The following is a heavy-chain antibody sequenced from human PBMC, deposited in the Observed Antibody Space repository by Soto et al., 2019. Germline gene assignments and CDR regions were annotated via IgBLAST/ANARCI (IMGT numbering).Heavy chain of an antibody. CDR2: IYYSGST. Sequence: PSETLSLTCTVSGGSISSGGYYWSWIRQHPGKGLEWIGYIYYSGSTYYNPSLKSRVTISVDTSKNQFSLKLSSVTAADTAGYYCARSIVVVVAAISNYFDYWGQGTLVTVSS. CDR1: GGSISSGGYY. CDR3: ARSIVVVVAAISNYFDY. J-gene: IGHJ4*02. D-gene: IGHD2-15*01. V-gene: IGHV4-31*03.